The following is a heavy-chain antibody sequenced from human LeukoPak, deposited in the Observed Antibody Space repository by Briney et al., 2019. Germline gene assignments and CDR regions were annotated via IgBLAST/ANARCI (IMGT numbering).Heavy chain of an antibody. Sequence: SETLSLTCTASGGSISSYYWSWIRQPPGKGLEWIGYIYTSGSTNYNPSLKSRVTISVDTSKNQFSLKLSSVTAADTAVYYCARPKEGAFDIWGQGTMVTVSS. CDR2: IYTSGST. CDR1: GGSISSYY. CDR3: ARPKEGAFDI. J-gene: IGHJ3*02. V-gene: IGHV4-4*09.